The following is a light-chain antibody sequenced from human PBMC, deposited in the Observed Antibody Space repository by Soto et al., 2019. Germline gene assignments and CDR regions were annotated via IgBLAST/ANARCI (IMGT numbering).Light chain of an antibody. CDR3: QKYSSLIT. CDR2: AAS. J-gene: IGKJ5*01. V-gene: IGKV1-27*01. Sequence: DIQMTQSPSSLSASVGDRVTITCRASQGISNFLAWYQQKPGKVPKLLISAASTLQSGVPSRFSGSGSGTDFTLTITSLQPEDVATYYRQKYSSLITFGQGTRLEIK. CDR1: QGISNF.